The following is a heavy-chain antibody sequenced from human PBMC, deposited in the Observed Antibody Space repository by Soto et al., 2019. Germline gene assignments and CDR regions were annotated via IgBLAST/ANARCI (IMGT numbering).Heavy chain of an antibody. J-gene: IGHJ6*02. CDR1: GYTFTAYY. CDR2: INPKFGDT. V-gene: IGHV1-2*02. D-gene: IGHD3-10*01. Sequence: QVQLVQSGAEVKEPGDSVRVSCEASGYTFTAYYIHWVRQAPGQGLEWMGWINPKFGDTTYAQDFQGRVSMTRDMSISTVYMELSRLTSDDTAIYYCARNMDYYYGPGSGQGHGFWGQGTTVTVFS. CDR3: ARNMDYYYGPGSGQGHGF.